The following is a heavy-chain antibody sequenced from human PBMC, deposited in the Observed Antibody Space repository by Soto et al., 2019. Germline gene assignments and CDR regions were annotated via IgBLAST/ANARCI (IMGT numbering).Heavy chain of an antibody. D-gene: IGHD5-12*01. CDR2: IYYSGST. CDR3: ATHPRGPPEWLRGDY. V-gene: IGHV4-39*01. J-gene: IGHJ4*02. Sequence: QLQLQESGPGLVKPSETLSLTCTVSGGSISSSSYYWGWIRQPPGKGLEWSGSIYYSGSTYYNPSLKRRVTISVDTSKNQFPVKRSSVTAADTAVYYCATHPRGPPEWLRGDYWGQGTLVTVSS. CDR1: GGSISSSSYY.